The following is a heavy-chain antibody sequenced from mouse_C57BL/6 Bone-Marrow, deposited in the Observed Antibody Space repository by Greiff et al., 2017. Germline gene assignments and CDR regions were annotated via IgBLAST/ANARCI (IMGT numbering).Heavy chain of an antibody. CDR2: IDPSASYT. Sequence: QVQLQQPGAELVKPGASVKMSCKASGYTFTSYWMYWVKQRPGQGLEWIGEIDPSASYTNYHHKVKGKFTLTVDKASTTAYMHLSSLTSEDSAVYYYSRQYYGSSYWYFDVWGTGTTVTVAS. CDR1: GYTFTSYW. V-gene: IGHV1-69*01. CDR3: SRQYYGSSYWYFDV. J-gene: IGHJ1*03. D-gene: IGHD1-1*01.